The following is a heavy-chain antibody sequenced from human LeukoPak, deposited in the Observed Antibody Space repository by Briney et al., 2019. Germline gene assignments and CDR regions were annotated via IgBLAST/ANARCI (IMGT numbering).Heavy chain of an antibody. J-gene: IGHJ4*02. D-gene: IGHD3-22*01. CDR3: AKGLSSGYYLIPGY. V-gene: IGHV3-23*01. Sequence: GGPLTLSCGASVFTFSIYAMICAPQSPGRGLEGVSAITGRGGSTYYASSVKGRFTISRENSKNTLYLQMNSLRAEDTAVYYCAKGLSSGYYLIPGYWGQGTLVTVS. CDR1: VFTFSIYA. CDR2: ITGRGGST.